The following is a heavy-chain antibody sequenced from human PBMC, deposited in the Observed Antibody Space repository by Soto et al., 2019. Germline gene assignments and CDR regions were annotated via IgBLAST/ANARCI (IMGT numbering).Heavy chain of an antibody. J-gene: IGHJ4*02. D-gene: IGHD6-19*01. Sequence: SETLSLTCTVSGGSISSYYWSWIRQPPGKGLEWIGYIYYSGSTNYNPSLKSRVTISVDTSKNQFSLKLSSVTAADTAVYYCARFRPLKKEVAGTMGGVFDYWGQGTLVTVSS. V-gene: IGHV4-59*08. CDR1: GGSISSYY. CDR2: IYYSGST. CDR3: ARFRPLKKEVAGTMGGVFDY.